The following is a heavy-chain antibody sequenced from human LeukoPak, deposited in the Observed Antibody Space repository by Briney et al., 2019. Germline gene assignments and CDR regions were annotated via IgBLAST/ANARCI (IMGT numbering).Heavy chain of an antibody. Sequence: GGSLRLSCAASGFTFSSYGMHWVRQAPGKGLEWVAVISYDGSNKYYADSVKGRFTISRDNSKNTLYLQMNSLRAEDTAVYYCANAEAGATMIVVVPFDYWGQGTLVTVSS. CDR3: ANAEAGATMIVVVPFDY. CDR1: GFTFSSYG. D-gene: IGHD3-22*01. CDR2: ISYDGSNK. J-gene: IGHJ4*02. V-gene: IGHV3-30*18.